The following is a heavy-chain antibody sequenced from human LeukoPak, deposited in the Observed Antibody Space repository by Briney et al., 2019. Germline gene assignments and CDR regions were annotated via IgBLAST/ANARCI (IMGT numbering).Heavy chain of an antibody. D-gene: IGHD3-16*01. CDR1: GFTVSGTH. CDR2: MYTGGTT. Sequence: GGSLRLFCAASGFTVSGTHMSWVRQAPGKGLEWVSAMYTGGTTYYADSVAGRFTVSRDNSKNTLYLHMNSLRVEDTAVYYCAKDEATSGGGLASWGQGTLVSVSS. CDR3: AKDEATSGGGLAS. V-gene: IGHV3-53*01. J-gene: IGHJ4*02.